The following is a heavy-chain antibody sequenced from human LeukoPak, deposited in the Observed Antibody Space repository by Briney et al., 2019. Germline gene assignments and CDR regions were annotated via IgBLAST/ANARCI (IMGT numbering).Heavy chain of an antibody. CDR1: GFTFSSYG. V-gene: IGHV3-23*01. J-gene: IGHJ4*02. Sequence: GGSLRLSCAASGFTFSSYGMSWVRQAPGKGLEWVSAISGSGGSTYYADSVKGRFTISRDNSKNTLYLQMSSLRAEDTAVYYCAKGELGSTSCYDYWGQGTLVTVSS. D-gene: IGHD2-2*01. CDR2: ISGSGGST. CDR3: AKGELGSTSCYDY.